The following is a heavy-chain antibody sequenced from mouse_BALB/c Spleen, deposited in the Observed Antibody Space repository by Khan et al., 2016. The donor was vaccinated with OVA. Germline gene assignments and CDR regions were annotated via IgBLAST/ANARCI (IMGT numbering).Heavy chain of an antibody. CDR3: SRSGYGSFAY. D-gene: IGHD1-2*01. Sequence: EVQLQESGPDLVKPGASVRISCKTSGYTFTDFNLDWVKQSHGKSLEWIGYIFPNNGDTGYNQKFKTKATLTVDSSSSKAYMELRSLTSEDSAVYYCSRSGYGSFAYWGQGTLVTVSA. CDR1: GYTFTDFN. V-gene: IGHV1S29*02. J-gene: IGHJ3*01. CDR2: IFPNNGDT.